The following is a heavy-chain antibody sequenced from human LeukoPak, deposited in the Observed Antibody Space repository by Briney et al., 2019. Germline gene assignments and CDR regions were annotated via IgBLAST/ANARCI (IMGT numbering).Heavy chain of an antibody. Sequence: PSETLSLTCTVSGGSLSSSGYYWGWIRQPPGKGLEWIASIYYSGDTYYNPSLKSRVTISVDTSKNQLSLKLSSLTAADTAVYYCARHEYSGSYYGLSWFDPWGQGTLVTVSS. CDR3: ARHEYSGSYYGLSWFDP. CDR2: IYYSGDT. CDR1: GGSLSSSGYY. V-gene: IGHV4-39*01. J-gene: IGHJ5*02. D-gene: IGHD1-26*01.